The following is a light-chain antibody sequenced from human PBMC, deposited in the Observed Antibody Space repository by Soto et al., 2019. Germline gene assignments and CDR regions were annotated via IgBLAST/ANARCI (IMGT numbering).Light chain of an antibody. CDR3: QSYDSSLSDSV. V-gene: IGLV1-40*01. CDR1: SSSIEAGHD. CDR2: GNI. J-gene: IGLJ2*01. Sequence: QSVLTQPPSVSGAPGQRVTISCTGSSSSIEAGHDVHWYQQLPGTAPRLLIYGNINRPSGVPDRFSGSKSGTSASLAITGLQAEDEADYYCQSYDSSLSDSVFGGGTKVTVL.